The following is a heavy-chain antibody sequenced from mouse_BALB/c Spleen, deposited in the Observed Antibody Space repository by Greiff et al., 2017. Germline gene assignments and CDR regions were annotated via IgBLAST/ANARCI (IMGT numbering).Heavy chain of an antibody. CDR2: INPSTGYT. J-gene: IGHJ3*01. CDR1: GYTFTSYW. CDR3: ARGLRRKAY. V-gene: IGHV1-7*01. D-gene: IGHD2-2*01. Sequence: QVQLKESGAELAKPGASVKMSCKASGYTFTSYWMHWVKQRPGQGLEWIGYINPSTGYTEYNQKFKDKATLTADKSSSTAYMQLSSLTSEDSAVYYCARGLRRKAYWGQGTLVTVSA.